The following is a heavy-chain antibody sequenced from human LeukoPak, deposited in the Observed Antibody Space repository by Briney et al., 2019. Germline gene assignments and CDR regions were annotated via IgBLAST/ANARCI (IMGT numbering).Heavy chain of an antibody. D-gene: IGHD2-15*01. J-gene: IGHJ4*02. CDR3: ARRYCGGGSCYSSFDY. CDR2: IYYSGST. Sequence: SEPLPPPCAVSGGSISSYYWSWSRQPPGKGQEWIGYIYYSGSTSYNPSLKSRVTMSVHTSKNQFSLSLSSVTAADTAVYYCARRYCGGGSCYSSFDYWGQGTLVTVSS. CDR1: GGSISSYY. V-gene: IGHV4-59*08.